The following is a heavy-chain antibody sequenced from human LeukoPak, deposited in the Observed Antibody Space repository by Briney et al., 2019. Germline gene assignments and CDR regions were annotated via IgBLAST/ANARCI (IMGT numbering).Heavy chain of an antibody. Sequence: SETLSLTCAVYGGSFSGYYWSWIRQPPGKGLEWIGEINHSGSTNYNPSLKSRVTISVDMSKNQFSLKLSSVTAADTAVYYCACRDYSNYDDYWGQGTLVTVSS. CDR2: INHSGST. J-gene: IGHJ4*02. CDR1: GGSFSGYY. CDR3: ACRDYSNYDDY. V-gene: IGHV4-34*01. D-gene: IGHD4-4*01.